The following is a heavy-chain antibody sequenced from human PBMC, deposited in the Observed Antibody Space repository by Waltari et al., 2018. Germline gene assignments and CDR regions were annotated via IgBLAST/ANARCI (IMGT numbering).Heavy chain of an antibody. CDR1: GYIFTSYW. D-gene: IGHD6-19*01. CDR2: IYPGDSDT. Sequence: EVRLVQSGAEVKRPGQSLKISCTASGYIFTSYWTAWVRQMPGKGLEWMGIIYPGDSDTRYSPSFQGQVTISADKSISTAYLQWSSLKALDTAMYYCARGGVAGTGSYFDYWGQGTLVTVSS. J-gene: IGHJ4*02. CDR3: ARGGVAGTGSYFDY. V-gene: IGHV5-51*01.